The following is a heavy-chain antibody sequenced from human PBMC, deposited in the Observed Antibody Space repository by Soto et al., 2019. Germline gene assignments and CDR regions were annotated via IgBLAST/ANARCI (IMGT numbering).Heavy chain of an antibody. CDR2: ISSSSSYT. CDR3: ARTRHYYDSSGSPPGY. CDR1: GFTFSDYY. Sequence: PWGSLRLSCAASGFTFSDYYMSWIRQAPGKGLEWVSYISSSSSYTNYADSVKGRFTISRDNAKNSLYLQMNSLRAEDTAVYYCARTRHYYDSSGSPPGYWGQGTLVTVSS. J-gene: IGHJ4*02. D-gene: IGHD3-22*01. V-gene: IGHV3-11*03.